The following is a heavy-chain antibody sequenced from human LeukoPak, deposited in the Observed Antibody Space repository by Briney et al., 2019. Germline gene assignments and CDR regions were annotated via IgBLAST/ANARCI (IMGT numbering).Heavy chain of an antibody. V-gene: IGHV1-46*03. J-gene: IGHJ4*02. D-gene: IGHD3-10*01. CDR3: ARANRMVRGVIGSY. CDR1: GYTLTELS. Sequence: GASVKVSCKVSGYTLTELSMHWVRQAPGQGLEWMGIINPSGGSTSYAQKFQGRVTMTRDTSTSTVYMELSSLRSEDTAVYYCARANRMVRGVIGSYWGQGTLVTVSS. CDR2: INPSGGST.